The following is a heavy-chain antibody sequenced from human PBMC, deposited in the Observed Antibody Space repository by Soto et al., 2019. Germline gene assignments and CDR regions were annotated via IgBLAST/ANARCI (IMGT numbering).Heavy chain of an antibody. J-gene: IGHJ6*02. CDR3: VKGTSQYYYYYVMDV. CDR1: GFTFSSYA. V-gene: IGHV3-64D*08. Sequence: GGSLRLSCSASGFTFSSYAMHWVRQAPGKGLEYLSSIISSGGNTYHADSVKGRFTISRDNSKNTLYFQMSSLRLDDTAVYYCVKGTSQYYYYYVMDVWGQGTTVTVSS. CDR2: IISSGGNT.